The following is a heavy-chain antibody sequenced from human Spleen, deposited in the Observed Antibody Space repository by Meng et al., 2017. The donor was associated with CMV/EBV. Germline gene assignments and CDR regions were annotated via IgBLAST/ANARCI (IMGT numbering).Heavy chain of an antibody. CDR2: ISYDGSNK. CDR3: VKEGIRDEWPRDFDY. Sequence: GESLKISCAASGFTFSSYAMHWVRQAPGKGLEWVAVISYDGSNKYYADSVKGRFTISRDNSKNTLYLQMDSLRHEDTAFYHCVKEGIRDEWPRDFDYWGQGLLVTVSS. J-gene: IGHJ4*02. V-gene: IGHV3-30*14. CDR1: GFTFSSYA. D-gene: IGHD2-21*01.